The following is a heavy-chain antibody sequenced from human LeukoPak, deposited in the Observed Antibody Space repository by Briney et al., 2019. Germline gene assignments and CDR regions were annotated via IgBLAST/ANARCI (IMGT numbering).Heavy chain of an antibody. V-gene: IGHV4-39*07. CDR1: GGSFSSSSYY. CDR3: AREGTSIAAAGNWFDP. Sequence: SETLSLTCTVSGGSFSSSSYYWGWIRQPPGKGLEWIGSIYYSGSTYYNPSLKSRVTISVDTSKNQFSLKLSSVTAADTAVYYCAREGTSIAAAGNWFDPWGQGTLVTVSS. CDR2: IYYSGST. D-gene: IGHD6-13*01. J-gene: IGHJ5*02.